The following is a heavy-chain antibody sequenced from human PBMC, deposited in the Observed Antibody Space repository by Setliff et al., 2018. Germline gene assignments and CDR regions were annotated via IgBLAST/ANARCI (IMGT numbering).Heavy chain of an antibody. J-gene: IGHJ4*02. CDR1: GYSFTSYG. CDR3: ARDRKSSPEHYYFDY. V-gene: IGHV1-18*01. Sequence: ASVKVSCKTSGYSFTSYGISWVRQAPGQGLEWMGWISADNGQTRNVQSFQGRVTMTTDTTTSTAYMELRSLTSDDTAVYYCARDRKSSPEHYYFDYWGQGTLVTVSS. CDR2: ISADNGQT.